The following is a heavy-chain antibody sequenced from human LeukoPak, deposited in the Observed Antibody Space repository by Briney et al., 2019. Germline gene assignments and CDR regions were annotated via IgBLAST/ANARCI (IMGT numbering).Heavy chain of an antibody. CDR3: ARVPYCSGGSCYYYFDY. J-gene: IGHJ4*02. D-gene: IGHD2-15*01. V-gene: IGHV4-30-4*01. CDR2: IYYSGST. Sequence: SETLSLTCTVSGGSISSGDYYWSWIRQPPGKGLEWIGYIYYSGSTYYNPFLKSRVTISVDTSKNQFSLKLSSVTAADTAVYYCARVPYCSGGSCYYYFDYWGQGTLVTVSS. CDR1: GGSISSGDYY.